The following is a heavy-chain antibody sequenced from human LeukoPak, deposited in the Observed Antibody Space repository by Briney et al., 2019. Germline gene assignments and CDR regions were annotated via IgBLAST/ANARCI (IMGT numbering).Heavy chain of an antibody. V-gene: IGHV5-10-1*01. Sequence: GKSLKISCKGSGYSFTSYWISWVRQMPGKGLEWMGSIDPSDSYTNYSPSFQGHVTISADKSISTAYLQWSSLKASDTATYYCARPKAGSGGYYYYDMDVWGQGTTVTVSS. CDR3: ARPKAGSGGYYYYDMDV. D-gene: IGHD3-10*01. J-gene: IGHJ6*02. CDR2: IDPSDSYT. CDR1: GYSFTSYW.